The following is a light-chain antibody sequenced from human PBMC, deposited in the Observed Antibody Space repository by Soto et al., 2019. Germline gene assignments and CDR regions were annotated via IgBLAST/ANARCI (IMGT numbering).Light chain of an antibody. CDR1: QSLSGNY. CDR3: QNYGASPWT. V-gene: IGKV3-20*01. CDR2: RAS. J-gene: IGKJ1*01. Sequence: NVLTQSPGTLSLSPGQRATLSCRASQSLSGNYLAWYQQKPGQAPRVLIYRASIRATGISDRFSGSGSGTAFTLTISRLEPEDFAVYYCQNYGASPWTFGQGTKVQIK.